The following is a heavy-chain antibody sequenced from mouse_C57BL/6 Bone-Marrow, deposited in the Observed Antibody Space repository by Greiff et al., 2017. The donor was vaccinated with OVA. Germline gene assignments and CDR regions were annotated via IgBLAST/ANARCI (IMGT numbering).Heavy chain of an antibody. CDR2: IYPRSGNP. D-gene: IGHD2-5*01. CDR1: GYTFTSYG. J-gene: IGHJ3*01. CDR3: ARHYSNTGFAY. V-gene: IGHV1-81*01. Sequence: VQLQESGAELARPGASVKLSCKASGYTFTSYGISWVKQRTGQGLEWIGEIYPRSGNPYYNEKFKGKATLTADKSSSTAYMELRSLTSEDSAVYVCARHYSNTGFAYWGQGTLVTVSA.